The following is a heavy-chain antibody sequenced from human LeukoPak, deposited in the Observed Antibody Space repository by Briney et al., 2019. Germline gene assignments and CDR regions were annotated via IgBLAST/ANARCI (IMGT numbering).Heavy chain of an antibody. CDR3: ARGADQEFDF. CDR1: GHTFNNHF. Sequence: ASVKVSCKSSGHTFNNHFIHWVRQAPGQGLEWMGMINPRDGTTRTLQKFQGRVTMTRDTSTSTLYMGLSRLRSEDTATYFCARGADQEFDFWGQGTLVTVSS. J-gene: IGHJ4*02. CDR2: INPRDGTT. V-gene: IGHV1-46*02.